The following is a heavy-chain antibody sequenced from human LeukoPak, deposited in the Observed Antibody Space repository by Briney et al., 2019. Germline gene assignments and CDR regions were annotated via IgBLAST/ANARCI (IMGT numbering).Heavy chain of an antibody. CDR3: ARGRGGSGSNYLVFLSY. J-gene: IGHJ4*02. CDR1: GYTFTSYD. CDR2: MNPNSGNT. V-gene: IGHV1-8*01. D-gene: IGHD3-10*01. Sequence: GASVKVSCKASGYTFTSYDINWVRQATGQGLEWMGWMNPNSGNTGYAQKFQGRVTMTRNTSISTAYMELSSLRSEDTAVYYCARGRGGSGSNYLVFLSYWGQGTLVTVSS.